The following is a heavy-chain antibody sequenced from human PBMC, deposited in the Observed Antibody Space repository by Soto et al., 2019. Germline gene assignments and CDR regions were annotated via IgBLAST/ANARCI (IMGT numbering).Heavy chain of an antibody. D-gene: IGHD1-1*01. CDR1: GDSVSSNTAA. J-gene: IGHJ4*02. CDR3: AGDWSGRFDX. V-gene: IGHV6-1*01. Sequence: SQTLSLTCAISGDSVSSNTAAWNWIRQSPSRSLEWLGRTYYRSKWYNDYAVSVKSRITINPDTSKNQFSLQLNFVFLDYTEEYYCAGDWSGRFDXXXQXXLVTVXS. CDR2: TYYRSKWYN.